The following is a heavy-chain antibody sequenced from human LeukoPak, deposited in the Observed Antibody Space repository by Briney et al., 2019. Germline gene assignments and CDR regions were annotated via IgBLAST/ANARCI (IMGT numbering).Heavy chain of an antibody. CDR1: GYSISSGYY. V-gene: IGHV4-38-2*02. CDR3: AGVGGVYASYNWFDP. D-gene: IGHD2-8*01. CDR2: IYHSGST. J-gene: IGHJ5*02. Sequence: SETLSLTCTVSGYSISSGYYWGWIRQPPGQGLEWIGSIYHSGSTYYNPSLKSRVTISVDTSKNQFSLKLSSVTAADTAVYYCAGVGGVYASYNWFDPWGQGTLVTVSS.